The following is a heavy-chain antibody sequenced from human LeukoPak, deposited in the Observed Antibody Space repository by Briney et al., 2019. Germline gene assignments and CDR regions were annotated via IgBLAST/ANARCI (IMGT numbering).Heavy chain of an antibody. CDR1: GYAFIDYY. CDR3: ATLGEDNTDTPFDY. CDR2: ISPTTGGT. D-gene: IGHD3-16*01. J-gene: IGHJ4*02. Sequence: ASVKVSCKTSGYAFIDYYIHWIRQAPGQGLEWMGRISPTTGGTDFAQKFQGKVSMTRDTSISTAYMELSRLGSDDTAVYYCATLGEDNTDTPFDYWGQGTLVTVSS. V-gene: IGHV1-2*06.